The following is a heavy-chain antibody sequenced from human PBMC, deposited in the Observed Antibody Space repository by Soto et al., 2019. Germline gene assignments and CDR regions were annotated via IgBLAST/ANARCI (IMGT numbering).Heavy chain of an antibody. V-gene: IGHV3-30-3*01. J-gene: IGHJ4*02. Sequence: QVQLVESGGGVVQPGRSLRLSCAASGFTFSSYAMHWVRQAPGKGLEWVAVISYDGSNKYYADSVKGRFTISRDNSKNTLYLQMNSLRAEDTAVYYCAIDLRYNWNKNYFDYWGQGTLVTVSS. CDR1: GFTFSSYA. CDR2: ISYDGSNK. CDR3: AIDLRYNWNKNYFDY. D-gene: IGHD1-20*01.